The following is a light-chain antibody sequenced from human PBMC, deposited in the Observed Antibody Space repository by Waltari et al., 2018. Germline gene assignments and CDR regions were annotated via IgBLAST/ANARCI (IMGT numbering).Light chain of an antibody. J-gene: IGKJ1*01. CDR3: QQYLLFWT. Sequence: DIQMTQSPSTLSASVGDRVTITSRSSQTINGWLAWYQQKPGKAPELLIHDASTLESGVPPRFSGSGSGTEFTLTISSVQPEDVATYYCQQYLLFWTFGQGTRVEIK. CDR1: QTINGW. V-gene: IGKV1-5*01. CDR2: DAS.